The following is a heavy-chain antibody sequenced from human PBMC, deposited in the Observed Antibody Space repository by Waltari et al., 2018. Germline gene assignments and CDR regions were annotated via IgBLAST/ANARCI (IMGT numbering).Heavy chain of an antibody. D-gene: IGHD2-21*01. Sequence: QLLESGGDLVQPGGSLRLSCSDSGLTFSTFAMSWVRQAPGKGLEWVSGSSNSGRDTYYADSVKGRFTISRDNSKKTLYLQMKSLRVEDTAVYYCAKDHGIAYWGRGTLVSVSA. J-gene: IGHJ4*02. V-gene: IGHV3-23*01. CDR1: GLTFSTFA. CDR2: SSNSGRDT. CDR3: AKDHGIAY.